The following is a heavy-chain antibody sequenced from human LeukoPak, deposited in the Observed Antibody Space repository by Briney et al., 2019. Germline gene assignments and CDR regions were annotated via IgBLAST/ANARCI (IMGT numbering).Heavy chain of an antibody. CDR1: GGSISSGGYS. CDR2: IYYSGST. CDR3: ASNYYYDSSGYQSVGY. V-gene: IGHV4-30-4*07. J-gene: IGHJ4*02. D-gene: IGHD3-22*01. Sequence: PSQTLSLTCAVSGGSISSGGYSWSWIRQPPGKGLEWIGYIYYSGSTYYNPSLKSRVTISVDTSKNQFSLKLSSVTAADTAVYYCASNYYYDSSGYQSVGYWGRGTLVTVSS.